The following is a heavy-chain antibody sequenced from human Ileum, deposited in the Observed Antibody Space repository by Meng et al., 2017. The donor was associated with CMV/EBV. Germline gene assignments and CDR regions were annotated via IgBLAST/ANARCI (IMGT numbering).Heavy chain of an antibody. CDR3: ARREIYGSGSYRY. V-gene: IGHV1-8*03. CDR2: MNPNSGNT. CDR1: GYTCTSCD. D-gene: IGHD3-10*01. J-gene: IGHJ4*02. Sequence: KAAGYTCTSCDINWVRQATGQGLEWMGWMNPNSGNTGYAQKFQGRVTITRNTAISTAYMELSSLRSEDTAVYYCARREIYGSGSYRYWGQGTLVTVSS.